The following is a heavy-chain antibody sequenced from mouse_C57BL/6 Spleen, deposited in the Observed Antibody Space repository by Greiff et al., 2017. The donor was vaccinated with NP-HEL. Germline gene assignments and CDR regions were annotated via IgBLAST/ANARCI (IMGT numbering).Heavy chain of an antibody. J-gene: IGHJ3*01. CDR3: ARGSIYDGYYDWFAY. Sequence: EVQLQQSGPGMVKPSQSLSLTCTVTGYSITSGYDWHWIRHFPGNKLEWMGYISYSGSTNYNPSLKSRISITHDTSKNHFFLKLNSVTTEDTATYYCARGSIYDGYYDWFAYWGQGTLVTVSA. CDR1: GYSITSGYD. V-gene: IGHV3-1*01. CDR2: ISYSGST. D-gene: IGHD2-3*01.